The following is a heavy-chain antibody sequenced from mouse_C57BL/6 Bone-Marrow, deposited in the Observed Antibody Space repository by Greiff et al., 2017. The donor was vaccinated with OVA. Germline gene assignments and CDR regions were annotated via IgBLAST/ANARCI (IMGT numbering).Heavy chain of an antibody. D-gene: IGHD1-1*01. CDR1: GYTFTSYW. Sequence: EVQLQQSGTVLARPGASVKMSCKTSGYTFTSYWMHWVKQRPGQGLEWIGAIYPGNSDTSYNQKFKGKAKLTAVTSASTAYMELSSLTNEDSAVYYCTNYYYGTLFDYWGQGTTLTVSS. CDR3: TNYYYGTLFDY. V-gene: IGHV1-5*01. CDR2: IYPGNSDT. J-gene: IGHJ2*01.